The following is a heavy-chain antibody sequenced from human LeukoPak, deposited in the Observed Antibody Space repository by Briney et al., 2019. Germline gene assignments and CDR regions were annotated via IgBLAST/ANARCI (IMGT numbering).Heavy chain of an antibody. CDR2: INPNSGGT. CDR3: AREVLVVGAKYFDY. Sequence: ASVKVSCKASGYTFTGYYMHWVRQAPGQGLEWMGWINPNSGGTNYAQKFQGRVTMTRDTSISTAYMELSRLRSDDTAVYYCAREVLVVGAKYFDYWGQGALVTVSS. CDR1: GYTFTGYY. D-gene: IGHD2-15*01. J-gene: IGHJ4*02. V-gene: IGHV1-2*02.